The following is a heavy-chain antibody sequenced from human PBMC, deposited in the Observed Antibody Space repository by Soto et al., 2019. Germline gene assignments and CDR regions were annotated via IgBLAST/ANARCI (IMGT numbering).Heavy chain of an antibody. Sequence: GASVKVSCKASGYTFTSYAMHWVRQAPGQRLEWMGWINAGNGNTKYSQKFQGRVTITRDTSASTAYMELSSLRSEDTAVYYCARVGGWRSGYDLGGEVDDNWFDPWGQGTLVTVSS. CDR3: ARVGGWRSGYDLGGEVDDNWFDP. CDR2: INAGNGNT. D-gene: IGHD5-12*01. V-gene: IGHV1-3*01. CDR1: GYTFTSYA. J-gene: IGHJ5*02.